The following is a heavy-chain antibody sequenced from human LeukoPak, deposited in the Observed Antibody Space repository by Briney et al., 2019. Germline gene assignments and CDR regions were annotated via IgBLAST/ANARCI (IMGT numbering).Heavy chain of an antibody. Sequence: PSETLSLTCAVYGGSFSGYYWSWIRQPPGKGLEWIGEINHSGSTNYNPSLKSRVAISVDKSKNQFSLRLSSVTAADTAVYYCARGRIFGVVISPYNWFDPWGQGTLVTVSS. CDR2: INHSGST. V-gene: IGHV4-34*01. D-gene: IGHD3-3*01. J-gene: IGHJ5*02. CDR3: ARGRIFGVVISPYNWFDP. CDR1: GGSFSGYY.